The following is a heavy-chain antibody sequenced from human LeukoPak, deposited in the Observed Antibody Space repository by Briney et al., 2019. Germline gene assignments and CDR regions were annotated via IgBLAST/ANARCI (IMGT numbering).Heavy chain of an antibody. CDR3: ASSLAVAGTRGWFDP. CDR2: IYTSGRT. V-gene: IGHV4-4*09. CDR1: GGSISSHY. D-gene: IGHD6-19*01. J-gene: IGHJ5*02. Sequence: SETLSLTCTVSGGSISSHYWSWIRQPPGKGLEWVGYIYTSGRTNYNPSLKSRVTISVDTSKNQFSLKLSSVTAADTAVYYCASSLAVAGTRGWFDPWGQGTLVTVSS.